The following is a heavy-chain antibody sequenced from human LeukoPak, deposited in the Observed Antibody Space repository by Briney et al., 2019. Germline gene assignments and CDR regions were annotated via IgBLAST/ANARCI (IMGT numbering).Heavy chain of an antibody. Sequence: ASETMSLTCAVYGGSFSGYYWSWIRQPPGKGLEWIGAINHSVRTNYNPSLKTRVTISRDTPKNQFSLKLTSVTPAAPPCYYCARGINARGWFVPWGQGTLVTVSS. CDR1: GGSFSGYY. CDR3: ARGINARGWFVP. CDR2: INHSVRT. J-gene: IGHJ5*02. D-gene: IGHD6-6*01. V-gene: IGHV4-34*01.